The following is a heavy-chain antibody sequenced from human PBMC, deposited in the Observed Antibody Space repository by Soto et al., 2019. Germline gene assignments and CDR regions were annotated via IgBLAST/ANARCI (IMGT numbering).Heavy chain of an antibody. Sequence: EVQLFESGGCLVQPGGSLRLSCAASGFTFSIYATNWVRQAPGKGLEWVSVISGSGGSTYYADSVKGRFTISRDNSKNTLYLQMNSLRAEDTAVYYCARRTVGWYFDLWGRGSLVTVSS. CDR3: ARRTVGWYFDL. V-gene: IGHV3-23*01. D-gene: IGHD4-17*01. J-gene: IGHJ2*01. CDR2: ISGSGGST. CDR1: GFTFSIYA.